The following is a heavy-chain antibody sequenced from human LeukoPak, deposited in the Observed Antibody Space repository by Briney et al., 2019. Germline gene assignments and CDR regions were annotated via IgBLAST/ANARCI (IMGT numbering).Heavy chain of an antibody. CDR2: MYCSGST. CDR1: GGSISSYY. Sequence: SETLSLTCNVSGGSISSYYWSWIRQPPGKGLEWIGYMYCSGSTNYNPSLKSRVTTSVDSSKNQFSLKLSSVTAADTAVYYCARHTLVGARNAFDIWGQGTMVTVSS. J-gene: IGHJ3*02. D-gene: IGHD1-26*01. CDR3: ARHTLVGARNAFDI. V-gene: IGHV4-59*08.